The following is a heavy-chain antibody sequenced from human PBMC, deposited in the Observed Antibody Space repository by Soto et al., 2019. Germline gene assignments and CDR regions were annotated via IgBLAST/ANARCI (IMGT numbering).Heavy chain of an antibody. Sequence: EVQLLESGGGLVQPGGSLRLSCAAFGFTFTRSVMTWARQAPGKGLEWVSTISDSGGATHYADSVKGRFTISRDNSKDTLFLQMNSLRAEDTAVYYCAREGFSSGKASGYVWGQGTMVTVSS. J-gene: IGHJ3*01. CDR2: ISDSGGAT. CDR3: AREGFSSGKASGYV. V-gene: IGHV3-23*01. D-gene: IGHD6-19*01. CDR1: GFTFTRSV.